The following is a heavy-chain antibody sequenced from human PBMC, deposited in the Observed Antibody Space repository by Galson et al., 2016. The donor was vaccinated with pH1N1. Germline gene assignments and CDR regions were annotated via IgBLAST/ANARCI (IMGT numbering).Heavy chain of an antibody. CDR2: ISWNSGSI. J-gene: IGHJ4*02. V-gene: IGHV3-9*01. CDR1: GFTFDDYA. Sequence: SLRLSCAASGFTFDDYAMHWVRQAPGKGLEWVSGISWNSGSIGYADSVKGRFTISRDNAKNSLYLQMNSLRAEDTALYYCAKVTGYLYGYVAYWGQGTLVTVSS. CDR3: AKVTGYLYGYVAY. D-gene: IGHD5-18*01.